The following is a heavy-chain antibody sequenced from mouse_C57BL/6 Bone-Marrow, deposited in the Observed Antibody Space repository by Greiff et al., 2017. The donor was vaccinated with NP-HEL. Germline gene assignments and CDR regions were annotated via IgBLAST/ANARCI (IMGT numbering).Heavy chain of an antibody. Sequence: EADGVDFSRYWMSWVRRAPGKGLEWIGEINPDSSTINYAPSLKDKFIISRDNAKNTLYLQMSKVRSEDTALYYCARLSYYGSSDWYFDVWGTGTTVTVSS. V-gene: IGHV4-1*01. CDR3: ARLSYYGSSDWYFDV. CDR2: INPDSSTI. CDR1: GVDFSRYW. J-gene: IGHJ1*03. D-gene: IGHD1-1*01.